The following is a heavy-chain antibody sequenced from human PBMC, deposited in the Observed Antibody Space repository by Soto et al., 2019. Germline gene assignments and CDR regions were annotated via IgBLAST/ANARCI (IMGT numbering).Heavy chain of an antibody. V-gene: IGHV1-46*01. CDR2: INPSGGST. Sequence: ASEKVSCKASGYTFTSYYMHWVRQAPGQGLEWMGIINPSGGSTSYAQKFQGRVTMTRDTSTSTDYMELSSLRSEDTAVYYCAREAYSSGWYRGEYYFDYWGQGTLVTVSS. CDR3: AREAYSSGWYRGEYYFDY. D-gene: IGHD6-19*01. J-gene: IGHJ4*02. CDR1: GYTFTSYY.